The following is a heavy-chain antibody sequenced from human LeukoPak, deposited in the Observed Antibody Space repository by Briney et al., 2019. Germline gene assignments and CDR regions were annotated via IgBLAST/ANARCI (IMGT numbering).Heavy chain of an antibody. CDR3: ARDGDIVVVPAASRPHY. CDR1: GYTFTSYG. CDR2: ISAYNGNT. D-gene: IGHD2-2*01. J-gene: IGHJ4*02. Sequence: ASVKVSCKASGYTFTSYGISWVRQAPGQGLEWMGWISAYNGNTNNAQNLQGRVTMTTDTSTSTAYMELRSLRSDDTAVYYCARDGDIVVVPAASRPHYWGQGTLVTVSS. V-gene: IGHV1-18*01.